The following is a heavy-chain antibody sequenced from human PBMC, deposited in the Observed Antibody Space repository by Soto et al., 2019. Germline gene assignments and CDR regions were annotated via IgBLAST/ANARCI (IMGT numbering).Heavy chain of an antibody. CDR1: GFSLSTPGVG. CDR2: IYWDDDK. Sequence: QITLKESGPPLAKPTQTLTLTCTFSGFSLSTPGVGVGWIRQPPGKALEWLALIYWDDDKRYSPSLEGRLTMTKDTAKDQVVLTMTNMDPVDAATYYCAHGDEDYYYGMDVWGQGTTVSVSS. V-gene: IGHV2-5*02. J-gene: IGHJ6*02. CDR3: AHGDEDYYYGMDV.